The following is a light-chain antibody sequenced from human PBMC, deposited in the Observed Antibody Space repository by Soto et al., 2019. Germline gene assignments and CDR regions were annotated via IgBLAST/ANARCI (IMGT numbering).Light chain of an antibody. CDR2: DAS. V-gene: IGKV3-11*01. CDR3: HQRSNSWT. Sequence: EIVLTQSPATLSLSPGERATLSCRASQSVSSFLAWYKHKPGQPPRLLIYDASNRATGIPARFSGSGSGTDFTLTISSLEPEDFAVYYCHQRSNSWTFGQGTKVEIK. J-gene: IGKJ1*01. CDR1: QSVSSF.